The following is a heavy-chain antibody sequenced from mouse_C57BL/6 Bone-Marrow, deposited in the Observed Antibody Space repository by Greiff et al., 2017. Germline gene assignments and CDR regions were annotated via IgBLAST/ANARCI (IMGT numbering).Heavy chain of an antibody. Sequence: EVKVVESGGGLVQSGRSLRLSCATSGFTFSDFYMEWVRQAPGKGLEWIAASRNKANDYTTEYSASVKGRFIVSRDTSQSILYLQMNALRAEDTAIYYCARDAGLTGTGGYAMDYWGQGTSVTVSS. CDR3: ARDAGLTGTGGYAMDY. V-gene: IGHV7-1*01. D-gene: IGHD4-1*01. J-gene: IGHJ4*01. CDR2: SRNKANDYTT. CDR1: GFTFSDFY.